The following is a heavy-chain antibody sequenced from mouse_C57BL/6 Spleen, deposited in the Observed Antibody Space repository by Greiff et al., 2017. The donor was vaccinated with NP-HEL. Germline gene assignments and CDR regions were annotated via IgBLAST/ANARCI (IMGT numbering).Heavy chain of an antibody. CDR2: ISYSGST. V-gene: IGHV3-1*01. Sequence: EVKLLESGPGMVKPSQSLSLTCTATGYSITSGYDWHWIRHFPGNKLEWMGYISYSGSTNYNPSLKSRISITHDTSKNHFFLKLNSVTTEDTATYYCARGYGSYYAMDYWGQGTSVTVSS. CDR1: GYSITSGYD. D-gene: IGHD1-1*01. J-gene: IGHJ4*01. CDR3: ARGYGSYYAMDY.